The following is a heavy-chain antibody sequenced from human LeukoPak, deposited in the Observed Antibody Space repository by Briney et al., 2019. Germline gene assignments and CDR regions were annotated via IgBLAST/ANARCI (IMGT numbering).Heavy chain of an antibody. D-gene: IGHD6-6*01. J-gene: IGHJ5*02. CDR2: IRSKANSYAT. V-gene: IGHV3-73*01. CDR3: TRHVYGNLGARPHNWFDP. CDR1: GFTFSGSV. Sequence: GGSLRLSCAASGFTFSGSVMHWVRQASGKGLEWVGRIRSKANSYATAYAASVKGRFTISRDDSKNTAYLQMNSLKTEDTAVYYCTRHVYGNLGARPHNWFDPWGQGTLVTVSS.